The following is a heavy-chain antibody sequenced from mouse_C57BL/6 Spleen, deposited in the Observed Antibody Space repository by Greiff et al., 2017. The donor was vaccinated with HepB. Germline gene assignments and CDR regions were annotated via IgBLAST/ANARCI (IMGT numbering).Heavy chain of an antibody. D-gene: IGHD2-4*01. J-gene: IGHJ1*03. V-gene: IGHV1-55*01. CDR2: IYPGSGST. CDR1: GYTFTSYW. CDR3: ARGYEYDRYFDV. Sequence: QVQLQQPGAELVKPGASVKMSCKASGYTFTSYWITWVKQRPGQGLEWIGDIYPGSGSTNYNEKFKSKATLTVDTSSSTAYMQLSSLTSEDSAVYYCARGYEYDRYFDVWGTGTTVTVSS.